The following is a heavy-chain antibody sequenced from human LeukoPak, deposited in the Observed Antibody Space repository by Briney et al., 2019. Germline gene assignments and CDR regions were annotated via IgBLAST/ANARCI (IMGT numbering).Heavy chain of an antibody. Sequence: GGSLRLSCAASGFTFSSYAMSWVRQAPGKGLEWVSAISGSGSGGSTYYADSVKGRFTISRDNSKNTLYLQMNSLRAEDTAVYYCARANFGSGNYIDYWGQGTLVTVSS. CDR3: ARANFGSGNYIDY. CDR2: ISGSGSGGST. V-gene: IGHV3-23*01. J-gene: IGHJ4*02. D-gene: IGHD3-10*01. CDR1: GFTFSSYA.